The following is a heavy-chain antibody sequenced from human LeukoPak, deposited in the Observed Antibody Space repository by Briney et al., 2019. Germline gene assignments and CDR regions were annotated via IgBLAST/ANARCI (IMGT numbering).Heavy chain of an antibody. D-gene: IGHD6-13*01. Sequence: ASVKVSCKASGGTFSSYAISWVRQAPGQGLEWMGRIIPIFGTANYAQKFQGRVTITTDESTSTAYMELSSLRSEDTAVYYCAAPTIDSSSRYYYWGQGTLVTVSS. CDR2: IIPIFGTA. V-gene: IGHV1-69*05. J-gene: IGHJ4*02. CDR1: GGTFSSYA. CDR3: AAPTIDSSSRYYY.